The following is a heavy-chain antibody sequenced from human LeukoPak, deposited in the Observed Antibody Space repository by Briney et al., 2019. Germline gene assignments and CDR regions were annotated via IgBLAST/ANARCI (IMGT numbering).Heavy chain of an antibody. J-gene: IGHJ3*02. V-gene: IGHV4-34*01. Sequence: TSETLSLTCAVYGGSFSDYYWSWIRQPPGKGLEWIGEINHRGSTNYSPSLRSRVTISVDTSTNQFSLNLRSVTAADTAVYYCASPTTVTTSAYRAFDIWGQGTMVTVSA. D-gene: IGHD4-17*01. CDR3: ASPTTVTTSAYRAFDI. CDR1: GGSFSDYY. CDR2: INHRGST.